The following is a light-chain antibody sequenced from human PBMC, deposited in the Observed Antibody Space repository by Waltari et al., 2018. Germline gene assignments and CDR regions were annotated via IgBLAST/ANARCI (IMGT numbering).Light chain of an antibody. CDR3: CSFTSRSTWV. V-gene: IGLV2-14*01. CDR2: DVS. Sequence: QSALTQPASVSGSPGQSITIPCTGTSSDVGGYNYVPWYQPHPGKVPKLLIFDVSNRPSGVSNRFSGSKSGNTASLTISGLQAEDESDYYCCSFTSRSTWVFGGGTKLTVL. CDR1: SSDVGGYNY. J-gene: IGLJ3*02.